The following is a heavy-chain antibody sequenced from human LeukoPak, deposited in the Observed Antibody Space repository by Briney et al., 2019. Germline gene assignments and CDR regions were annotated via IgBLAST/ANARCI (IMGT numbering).Heavy chain of an antibody. CDR1: GGTFSSYA. CDR2: IIPIFGTA. V-gene: IGHV1-69*13. J-gene: IGHJ4*02. D-gene: IGHD3-3*01. Sequence: SVKVSCKASGGTFSSYAISWVRQAPGQGLEWMGGIIPIFGTANYAQKFQGRVTITADESASTAYMELSSLRSEDTAVYYCASSPGGGYDFWSGYSHRYFDYWGQGTLVTVSS. CDR3: ASSPGGGYDFWSGYSHRYFDY.